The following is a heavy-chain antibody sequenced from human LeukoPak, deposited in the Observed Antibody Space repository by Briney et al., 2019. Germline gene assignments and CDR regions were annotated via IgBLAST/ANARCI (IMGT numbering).Heavy chain of an antibody. D-gene: IGHD4-23*01. CDR2: ISTYTSIT. J-gene: IGHJ5*02. CDR1: VYRFTSYG. Sequence: ASVNVSYKPTVYRFTSYGVSCVPHAPGQGPEWMEWISTYTSITHYAERFQGRLTMTADTSTTTAYMELRSLSVDDTATYYCARDSDYCGNGYGDWLDPWGQGTLVTVSS. CDR3: ARDSDYCGNGYGDWLDP. V-gene: IGHV1-18*01.